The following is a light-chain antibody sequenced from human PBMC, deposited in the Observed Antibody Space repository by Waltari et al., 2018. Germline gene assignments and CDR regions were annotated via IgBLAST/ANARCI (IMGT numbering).Light chain of an antibody. Sequence: EIVLTQSPATLSLSPGERAPLSCSASQSVSSDLAWYQQKPGQGPRLLIYDASNRATGIPARFSGSGSETDFTLTISSLEPEDFAVYYCQQRSSWPWTFGQGTKVDVK. J-gene: IGKJ1*01. CDR1: QSVSSD. V-gene: IGKV3-11*01. CDR3: QQRSSWPWT. CDR2: DAS.